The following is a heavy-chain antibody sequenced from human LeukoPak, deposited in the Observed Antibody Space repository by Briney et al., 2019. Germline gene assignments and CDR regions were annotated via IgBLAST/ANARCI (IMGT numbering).Heavy chain of an antibody. V-gene: IGHV3-23*01. CDR1: GFTFNIYA. CDR2: IRGTGGGGET. J-gene: IGHJ5*01. Sequence: GGFLRLSCAASGFTFNIYAMTWARQAPGKVLEWVSAIRGTGGGGETFYADPVKGRFTISRDDSNNTVYLQMSSLRAEDTAVYYCAKGDWFDSWGPGTLVTVSS. CDR3: AKGDWFDS.